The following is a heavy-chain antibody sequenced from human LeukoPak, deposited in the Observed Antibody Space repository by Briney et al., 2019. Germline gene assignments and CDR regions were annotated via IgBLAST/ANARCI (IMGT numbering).Heavy chain of an antibody. Sequence: SETLSLTCTVSGGSISSYYWSWIRQPPGKGLEWIGEINHSGSTNYNPSLKSRVTISVDTSKNQFSLKLSSVTAADTAVYYCARGSDYYDSSGYYGYWGQGTLVTVSS. CDR3: ARGSDYYDSSGYYGY. V-gene: IGHV4-34*01. J-gene: IGHJ4*02. D-gene: IGHD3-22*01. CDR1: GGSISSYY. CDR2: INHSGST.